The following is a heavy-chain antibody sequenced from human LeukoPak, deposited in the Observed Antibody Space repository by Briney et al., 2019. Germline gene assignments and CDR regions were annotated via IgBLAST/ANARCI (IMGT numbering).Heavy chain of an antibody. CDR2: IYTDSST. V-gene: IGHV3-66*01. CDR1: GFTVRSKY. CDR3: AREDGGSSWSPFDY. J-gene: IGHJ4*02. Sequence: SGGSLRLSCAASGFTVRSKYMNWVRQAPGRGLEWVSVIYTDSSTYYADSVKGRFTISRDNSENTVSLQMNSLTAEDTGVYYCAREDGGSSWSPFDYWGQGTLVTVSS. D-gene: IGHD6-19*01.